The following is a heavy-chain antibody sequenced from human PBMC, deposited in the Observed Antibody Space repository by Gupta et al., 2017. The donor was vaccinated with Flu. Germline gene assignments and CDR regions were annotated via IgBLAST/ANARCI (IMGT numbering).Heavy chain of an antibody. Sequence: QVQLQESGPGLVKPSQTLSLTCTVSGASISNGFHFWNWIRQPAGKGLEWIGRIYTSGSTNYAPSLEGRLTVSLDRSKNQFSLKLTSVSAADTAVYFCARSTAPPDDEYVWGSYLYYFDNWGQGTLVTVSS. CDR2: IYTSGST. V-gene: IGHV4-61*02. D-gene: IGHD3-16*02. J-gene: IGHJ4*02. CDR1: GASISNGFHF. CDR3: ARSTAPPDDEYVWGSYLYYFDN.